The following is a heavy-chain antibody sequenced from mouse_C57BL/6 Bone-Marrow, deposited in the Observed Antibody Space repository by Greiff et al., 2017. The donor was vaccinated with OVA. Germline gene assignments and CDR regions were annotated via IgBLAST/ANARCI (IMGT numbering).Heavy chain of an antibody. V-gene: IGHV1-7*01. J-gene: IGHJ2*01. CDR3: ARQLGLRYFDY. Sequence: QVQLQQPGAELVKPGASVKMSCKASGYTFTSYWMHWVKQRPGQGLEWIGYINPSSGYTKYNQKFKDKATLTADKSSSTAYMQLSSLTYEDSAVYYCARQLGLRYFDYWGQGTTLTVSS. CDR1: GYTFTSYW. D-gene: IGHD4-1*02. CDR2: INPSSGYT.